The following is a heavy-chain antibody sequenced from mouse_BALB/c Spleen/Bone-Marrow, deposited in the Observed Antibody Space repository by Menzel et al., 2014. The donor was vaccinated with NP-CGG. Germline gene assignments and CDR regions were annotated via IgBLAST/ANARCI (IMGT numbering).Heavy chain of an antibody. CDR1: GFTFTSYW. Sequence: ELVKPGASVKLSCMASGFTFTSYWIHWVKQRPGQGPEWIGEINPSNGRTNYNEKFKSKATLTEDKSSSTADMQRSSLTSEDSAVYYCARDGNYRYAMDYWGQGTSVTVSS. J-gene: IGHJ4*01. V-gene: IGHV1S81*02. CDR2: INPSNGRT. D-gene: IGHD2-1*01. CDR3: ARDGNYRYAMDY.